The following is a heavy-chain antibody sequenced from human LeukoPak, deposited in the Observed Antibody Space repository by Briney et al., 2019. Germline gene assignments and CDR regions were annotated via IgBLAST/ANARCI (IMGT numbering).Heavy chain of an antibody. J-gene: IGHJ4*02. CDR2: ISYSGST. D-gene: IGHD2-8*01. Sequence: SGPALVKPTQTLTLTCTFSGFSLSTSGMRVSWIRQPPGKGLEWIGSISYSGSTDYNPSLKSRVTISVDTSKNHFSLKLTSVTAADTAVYYCAGLGVMVLVYQFEFWGQGSPVTVSS. CDR3: AGLGVMVLVYQFEF. V-gene: IGHV4-39*07. CDR1: GFSLSTSGMR.